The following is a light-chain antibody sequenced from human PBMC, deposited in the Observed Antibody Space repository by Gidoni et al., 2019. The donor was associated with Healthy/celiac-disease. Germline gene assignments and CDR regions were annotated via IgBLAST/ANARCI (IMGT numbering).Light chain of an antibody. Sequence: QSVLTQPPSVSAAPGQKVTISCSGSSSNIGNNYVSCYQQLPGTAPKLLIYENNKRPSGIPDRFSGSKSGTSATLGITGLQTGDEADYYCGTWDSSLSDYVFGTGTKVTVL. J-gene: IGLJ1*01. CDR2: ENN. V-gene: IGLV1-51*02. CDR1: SSNIGNNY. CDR3: GTWDSSLSDYV.